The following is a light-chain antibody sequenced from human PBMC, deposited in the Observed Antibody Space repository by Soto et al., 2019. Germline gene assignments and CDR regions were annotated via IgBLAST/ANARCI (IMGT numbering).Light chain of an antibody. CDR3: LSHAGSYTWV. CDR1: SNDVGGYNY. Sequence: QSALTQPRSVSGSPGQSVTISCTGTSNDVGGYNYVSWYQQHPGKAPKLMIHDVTKRPSGVPDRFSGSKSGSTASLTISGLQGDDEADYYCLSHAGSYTWVFGGGTQLTVL. V-gene: IGLV2-11*01. J-gene: IGLJ3*02. CDR2: DVT.